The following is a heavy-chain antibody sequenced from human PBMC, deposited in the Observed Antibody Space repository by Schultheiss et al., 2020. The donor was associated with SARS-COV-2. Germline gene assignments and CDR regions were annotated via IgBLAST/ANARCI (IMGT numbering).Heavy chain of an antibody. D-gene: IGHD1-26*01. CDR1: GGSISSGSYY. V-gene: IGHV4-61*02. CDR3: ARDARIVGATIDAFDI. Sequence: SETLSLTCTVSGGSISSGSYYWSWIRQPAGKGLEWIGRIYNSGSTNYNPSLKSRVTISVDTSKNQFSLKLSSVTAADTAVYYCARDARIVGATIDAFDIWGQGTMVTVSS. CDR2: IYNSGST. J-gene: IGHJ3*02.